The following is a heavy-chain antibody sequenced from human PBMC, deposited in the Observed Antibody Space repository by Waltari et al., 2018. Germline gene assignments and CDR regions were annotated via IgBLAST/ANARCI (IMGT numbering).Heavy chain of an antibody. Sequence: QVQLQESGPGLVKPSETLSLTCTVSGGSISGYYWSWIRQPPGKGLEWIGYIYYSGSTNYTPSLKTRVTIAQDTSKNQFSLKLSSVTAADTAVYYCARFIRLQLDWFDPWGQGALVTVSS. D-gene: IGHD4-4*01. CDR3: ARFIRLQLDWFDP. V-gene: IGHV4-59*08. CDR2: IYYSGST. CDR1: GGSISGYY. J-gene: IGHJ5*02.